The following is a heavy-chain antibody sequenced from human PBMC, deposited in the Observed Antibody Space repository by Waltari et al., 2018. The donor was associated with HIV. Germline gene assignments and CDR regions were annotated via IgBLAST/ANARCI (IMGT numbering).Heavy chain of an antibody. CDR2: IIPILGTA. J-gene: IGHJ5*02. CDR3: ARGLYRSGGQFLAGWCDP. Sequence: QVQLVQSGAEVKKPGSSVKVSCKASGGTFSSYAISWVRQAPGQGLEWMGGIIPILGTANYAQKFQGRVTITAYESTSTAYMELSSLRSEDTAVYYCARGLYRSGGQFLAGWCDPWGQGTLVTVSS. D-gene: IGHD2-15*01. V-gene: IGHV1-69*01. CDR1: GGTFSSYA.